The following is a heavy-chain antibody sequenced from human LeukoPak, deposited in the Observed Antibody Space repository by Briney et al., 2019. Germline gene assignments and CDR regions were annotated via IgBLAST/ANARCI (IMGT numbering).Heavy chain of an antibody. CDR3: ASSRDYVHDY. V-gene: IGHV3-30*03. J-gene: IGHJ4*02. Sequence: QPGGSLRLSCAASGFTFSDCSMNWVRQAPGKGLEWVAVISYDGSNKYYADSVKGRFTISRDNSKNTLYLQMNSLRAEDTAVYYCASSRDYVHDYWGQGTLVTVSS. D-gene: IGHD4-17*01. CDR1: GFTFSDCS. CDR2: ISYDGSNK.